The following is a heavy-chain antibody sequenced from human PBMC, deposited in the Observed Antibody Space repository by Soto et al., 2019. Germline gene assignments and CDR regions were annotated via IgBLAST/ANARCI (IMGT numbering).Heavy chain of an antibody. CDR2: ISGNGDRA. CDR1: GFNFTLHS. V-gene: IGHV3-23*01. Sequence: EVYLLESGGGLVQPGGSMRLSCEVSGFNFTLHSMTWVRQPPGKGLQWVASISGNGDRAFYGDSVKGRFIVSRDNSKNTVYLQMRSLRVEYTAIYFCAKDRRRMNGSGSDHWGLGALVTVSS. D-gene: IGHD3-10*01. J-gene: IGHJ4*02. CDR3: AKDRRRMNGSGSDH.